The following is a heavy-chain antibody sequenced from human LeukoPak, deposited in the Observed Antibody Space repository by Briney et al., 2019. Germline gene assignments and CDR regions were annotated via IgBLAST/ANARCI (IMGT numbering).Heavy chain of an antibody. Sequence: PSETLSLTCTVHGEFFGGPYWNWIRQSPGKGLEWIGEINHSGNTNYNPSLKSRVTISVDTSQKQFSLRLSSVTAADTAVYYCARRPKRITMVRGVRYYFDYWGQGTLVTVSS. CDR1: GEFFGGPY. CDR3: ARRPKRITMVRGVRYYFDY. V-gene: IGHV4-34*01. D-gene: IGHD3-10*01. CDR2: INHSGNT. J-gene: IGHJ4*02.